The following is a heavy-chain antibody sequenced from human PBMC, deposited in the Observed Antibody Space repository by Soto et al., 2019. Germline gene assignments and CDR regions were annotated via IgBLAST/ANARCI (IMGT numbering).Heavy chain of an antibody. CDR1: GFTFSRYW. V-gene: IGHV3-74*01. Sequence: EVQLVESGGGLVLPGGSLRLSCAASGFTFSRYWMHWVRQAPGKGLVWVSRISSYGSDTHYADSVKGRFTISRDNAKNTLYLQMNSLRVEDTAVYYCASNYAYAEGYYWYGIDVWGQGTTVTVSS. CDR3: ASNYAYAEGYYWYGIDV. CDR2: ISSYGSDT. D-gene: IGHD3-16*01. J-gene: IGHJ6*02.